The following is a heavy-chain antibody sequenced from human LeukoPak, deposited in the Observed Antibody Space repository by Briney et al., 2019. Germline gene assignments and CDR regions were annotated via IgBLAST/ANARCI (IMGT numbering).Heavy chain of an antibody. D-gene: IGHD2-2*01. Sequence: GGSLRLSCAASGFTFSDYYMSWIRQAPGKGLEWVSYISNSGNIIYYADSVKGRFTISRDNAKNSLYLQMNSLRAEDTAVYYCARGVPATNYYYYYMDVWGKGTTVTVSS. J-gene: IGHJ6*03. CDR1: GFTFSDYY. CDR3: ARGVPATNYYYYYMDV. CDR2: ISNSGNII. V-gene: IGHV3-11*04.